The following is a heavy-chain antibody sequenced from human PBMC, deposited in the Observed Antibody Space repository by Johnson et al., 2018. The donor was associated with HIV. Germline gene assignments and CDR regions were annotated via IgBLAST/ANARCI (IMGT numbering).Heavy chain of an antibody. J-gene: IGHJ3*02. Sequence: QMLLVESGGGVVQPGRSLRLSCVASGFTFFSYGMHWVRQAPGKGLEWVAVISYDGSNKLYADSVKGRFTISRDIFKNTLYLQMNSLRVDDAAIYYCARGYNWNDFSIWGQGTMVTVSS. CDR3: ARGYNWNDFSI. CDR1: GFTFFSYG. D-gene: IGHD1-1*01. CDR2: ISYDGSNK. V-gene: IGHV3-30*03.